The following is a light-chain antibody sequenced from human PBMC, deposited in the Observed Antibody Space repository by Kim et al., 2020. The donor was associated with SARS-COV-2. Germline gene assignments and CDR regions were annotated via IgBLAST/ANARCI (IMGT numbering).Light chain of an antibody. CDR3: QQYNNYPYT. V-gene: IGKV1-5*01. CDR2: DGS. J-gene: IGKJ2*01. Sequence: SASVGDRVPITCRASQSISSWLAWYQQKPGKAPNLLIYDGSSLEGGAPSRFSGSGSGTEFTLTINNLQPDDLATYYCQQYNNYPYTFGQGTKLEI. CDR1: QSISSW.